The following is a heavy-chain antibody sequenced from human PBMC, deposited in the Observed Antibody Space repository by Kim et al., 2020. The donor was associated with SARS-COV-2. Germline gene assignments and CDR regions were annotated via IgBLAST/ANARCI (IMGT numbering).Heavy chain of an antibody. J-gene: IGHJ5*02. CDR3: ARSGDYYGSGRYLA. V-gene: IGHV1-69*01. Sequence: AQKFQGRVTITADESTSTAYMELSSLRSEDTAVYYCARSGDYYGSGRYLAWGQGTLVTVSS. D-gene: IGHD3-10*01.